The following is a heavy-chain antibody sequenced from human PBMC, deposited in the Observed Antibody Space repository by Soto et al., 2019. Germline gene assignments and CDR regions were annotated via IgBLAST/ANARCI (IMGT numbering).Heavy chain of an antibody. CDR2: INHSGST. Sequence: SETLSLTCAVYGGSFSGYYWSWIRQPPGKGLEWIGEINHSGSTNYNPSLKSRVTISVDTSKNQFSLKLSSVTAADTAVYYCARVTSSIAYYYGMDVWGKGTTVTVSS. J-gene: IGHJ6*04. CDR1: GGSFSGYY. CDR3: ARVTSSIAYYYGMDV. D-gene: IGHD6-6*01. V-gene: IGHV4-34*01.